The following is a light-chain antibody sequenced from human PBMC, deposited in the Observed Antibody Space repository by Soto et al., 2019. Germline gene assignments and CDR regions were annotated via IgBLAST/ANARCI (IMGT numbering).Light chain of an antibody. J-gene: IGKJ2*01. CDR2: GAS. CDR1: QSVSSN. V-gene: IGKV3-15*01. Sequence: SLVGRVILECSTSQSVSSNLAWYQQKPGQAPRLVIYGASTRATGIHARFSGSGSGTEFTLTISWLQPEDFAVYYFQQYNNGSPSTLGHGTKVEIK. CDR3: QQYNNGSPST.